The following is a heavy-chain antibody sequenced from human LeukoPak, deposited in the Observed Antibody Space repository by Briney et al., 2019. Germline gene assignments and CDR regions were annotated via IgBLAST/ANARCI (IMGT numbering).Heavy chain of an antibody. Sequence: GGSLRLSCAASGFTFSSYAMHWVRQAPGKGLEWVAVISYDGSNKYYADSVKGRFTISRDKSKNTLYLQMNSLRAEDTAVYYCARDQDYDILTGYPSGWFDPWGQGTLVTVSS. V-gene: IGHV3-30*04. J-gene: IGHJ5*02. D-gene: IGHD3-9*01. CDR1: GFTFSSYA. CDR3: ARDQDYDILTGYPSGWFDP. CDR2: ISYDGSNK.